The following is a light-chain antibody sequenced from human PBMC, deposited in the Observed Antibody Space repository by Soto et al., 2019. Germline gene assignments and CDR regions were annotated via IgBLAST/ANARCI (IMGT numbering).Light chain of an antibody. CDR1: QDISNS. J-gene: IGKJ2*01. V-gene: IGKV1-33*01. CDR3: LQHDNVPT. Sequence: DIQMTQSPSSLSASVGDRVTITCQASQDISNSLSWYQQKTGKATKLLITDAATLEAGVPSRFSGSRSGTDFTFTISSLQPEDIATYFCLQHDNVPTFGLGTKLEVK. CDR2: DAA.